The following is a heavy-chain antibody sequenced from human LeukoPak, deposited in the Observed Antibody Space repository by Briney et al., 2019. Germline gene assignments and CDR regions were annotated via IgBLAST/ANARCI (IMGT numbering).Heavy chain of an antibody. CDR3: ARDRGGDDC. Sequence: GASVKVSCKASGYTFTGYFMHWVRQAPGQGLEWMGWINPNSGGTNYAQKFQGRVTMTRDTSINTAYMELNSLISGDTAVYYCARDRGGDDCCGQGTLVTVSS. CDR1: GYTFTGYF. D-gene: IGHD3-16*01. J-gene: IGHJ4*02. V-gene: IGHV1-2*02. CDR2: INPNSGGT.